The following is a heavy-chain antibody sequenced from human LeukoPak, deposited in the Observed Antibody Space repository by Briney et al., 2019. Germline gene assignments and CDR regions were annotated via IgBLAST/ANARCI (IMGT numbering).Heavy chain of an antibody. CDR1: GFTFNGSA. J-gene: IGHJ6*02. V-gene: IGHV3-73*01. Sequence: GGSLKLSCAASGFTFNGSAMHWVRQASGKGLEWVGRIRSKANSYATAYAASVKGRFTISRDDSKNTAYLQMNSLKTEDTAVYYCTRQGTAMVNGMDVWGQGTTVTVSS. D-gene: IGHD5-18*01. CDR2: IRSKANSYAT. CDR3: TRQGTAMVNGMDV.